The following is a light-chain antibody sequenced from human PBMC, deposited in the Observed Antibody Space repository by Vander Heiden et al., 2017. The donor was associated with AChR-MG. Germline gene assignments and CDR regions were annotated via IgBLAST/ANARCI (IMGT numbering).Light chain of an antibody. CDR3: CSYAGSYTGEGYV. CDR2: DVS. V-gene: IGLV2-11*01. J-gene: IGLJ1*01. Sequence: QSALTQPRSVSGSPGQSVTISCTGTSSDVGGYNYVSWYQQHPGKAPKLMIYDVSKRPSGVPDRFSGSKSGNTASLTISGLQAEDEADDYCCSYAGSYTGEGYVFGTGTKVTVL. CDR1: SSDVGGYNY.